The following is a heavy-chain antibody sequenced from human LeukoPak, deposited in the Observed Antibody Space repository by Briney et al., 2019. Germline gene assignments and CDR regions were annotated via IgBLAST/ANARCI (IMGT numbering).Heavy chain of an antibody. Sequence: GGSLRLSCAASGFTSSNYAMSWVRQAPGKGLEWVSGISGSGGSTYYADSVKGRFTISRDNSKNTLYLQMNSLRAEDTAVYYCAKDEYCSSTSCYVGYFDYWGQGTLVTVSS. CDR2: ISGSGGST. CDR3: AKDEYCSSTSCYVGYFDY. J-gene: IGHJ4*02. D-gene: IGHD2-2*01. CDR1: GFTSSNYA. V-gene: IGHV3-23*01.